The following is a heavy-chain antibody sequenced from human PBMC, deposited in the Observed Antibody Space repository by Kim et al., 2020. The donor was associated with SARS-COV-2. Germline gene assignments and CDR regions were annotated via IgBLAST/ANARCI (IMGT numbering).Heavy chain of an antibody. CDR1: GFNFRSYW. J-gene: IGHJ4*02. CDR2: IKYDGTTT. Sequence: GGSLRLSCAASGFNFRSYWMHWVRQAPGKGLVWVSRIKYDGTTTFYTDSVKGRFTISRDNVKNTLYLQMNSLRAEDTAVYYCARDDYFRYWGQGALVTVSS. CDR3: ARDDYFRY. V-gene: IGHV3-74*01.